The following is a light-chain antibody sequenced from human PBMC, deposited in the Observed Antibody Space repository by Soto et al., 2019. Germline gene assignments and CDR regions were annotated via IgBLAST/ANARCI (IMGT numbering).Light chain of an antibody. CDR1: QSVSSY. J-gene: IGKJ1*01. CDR3: QQRSSWWT. V-gene: IGKV3-11*01. CDR2: DAS. Sequence: PGERATLSCRASQSVSSYLAWYQHKPGQAPRLLIYDASNRATGIPARFSGSGSGTDFTLTISSLEAEDSAVYYCQQRSSWWTFGQGTKVEI.